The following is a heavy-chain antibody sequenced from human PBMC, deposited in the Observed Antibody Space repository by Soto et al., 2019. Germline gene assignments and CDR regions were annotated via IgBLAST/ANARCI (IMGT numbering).Heavy chain of an antibody. CDR1: GGVFRNYA. Sequence: QVQLVQYGAEVKKPGSSVKVSCKASGGVFRNYAINWVRQAPGQGLEWMGGIIPVFGTADYPQKFQGRVTITADESTTTAYMELTSLKTEDTAVYFCARDRWGSYSFESWGQGTLVTVAS. D-gene: IGHD1-26*01. CDR3: ARDRWGSYSFES. V-gene: IGHV1-69*01. J-gene: IGHJ5*01. CDR2: IIPVFGTA.